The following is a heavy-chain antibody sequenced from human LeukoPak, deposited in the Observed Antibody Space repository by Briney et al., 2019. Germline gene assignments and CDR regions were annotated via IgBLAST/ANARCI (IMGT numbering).Heavy chain of an antibody. CDR2: IYYGGST. D-gene: IGHD3-16*01. J-gene: IGHJ4*02. Sequence: SETLSLTCTVSGGSISSYYWSWIRQPPGKGLEWIGYIYYGGSTNYNPSLKSRVTISVDTSKNQFSLKLSSVTAADTAVYYCARGRLRLGELYPYYFDYWGQGTLVTVSS. CDR1: GGSISSYY. CDR3: ARGRLRLGELYPYYFDY. V-gene: IGHV4-59*01.